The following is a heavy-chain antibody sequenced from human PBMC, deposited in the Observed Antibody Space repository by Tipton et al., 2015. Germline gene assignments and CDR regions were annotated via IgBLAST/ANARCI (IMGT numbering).Heavy chain of an antibody. D-gene: IGHD6-6*01. J-gene: IGHJ4*02. CDR2: INDSGST. CDR3: ARGLPWGRSSDYFDY. V-gene: IGHV4-39*07. CDR1: GDSISRSTTYF. Sequence: TLSLTCTVSGDSISRSTTYFWGWIRQSPGKGLEWIGEINDSGSTNYNPSLKSRVTMSLDTSEKQLSLKLTSVTAADTAVYYCARGLPWGRSSDYFDYWGQGTLVTVSS.